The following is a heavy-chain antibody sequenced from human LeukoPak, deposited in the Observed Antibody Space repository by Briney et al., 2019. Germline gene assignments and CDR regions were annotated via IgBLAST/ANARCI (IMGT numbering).Heavy chain of an antibody. CDR2: ISAYNGNT. CDR1: GCTFTSYG. V-gene: IGHV1-18*01. D-gene: IGHD5-12*01. J-gene: IGHJ3*01. Sequence: ASVKVSCKASGCTFTSYGISWVRQAPGQGLEWMGWISAYNGNTNYAQKLQGRVTMTTDTSTSTAYMELRSLRSDDTAVYYCARDWGYVDIVATNEDYWGQGTMVTVSS. CDR3: ARDWGYVDIVATNEDY.